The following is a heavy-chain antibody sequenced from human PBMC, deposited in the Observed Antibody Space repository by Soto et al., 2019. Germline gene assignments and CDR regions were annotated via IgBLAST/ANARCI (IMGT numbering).Heavy chain of an antibody. CDR3: ARRPSYYFDS. Sequence: EVQLVQSGAEAKKPGESVRISCKGSGYSFTTNWIGWVRQMPGKGLEWMGVIYPSDSDTRYSPSFQGQVTISADKSVSTAYLQLSSLKASDTAMYYCARRPSYYFDSWGQGTLVTVSS. CDR1: GYSFTTNW. CDR2: IYPSDSDT. J-gene: IGHJ4*02. V-gene: IGHV5-51*03.